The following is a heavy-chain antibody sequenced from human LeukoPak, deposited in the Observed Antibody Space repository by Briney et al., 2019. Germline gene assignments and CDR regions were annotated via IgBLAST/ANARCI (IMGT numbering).Heavy chain of an antibody. V-gene: IGHV3-30*02. J-gene: IGHJ4*02. CDR3: AKLTYGSGTYGAFDY. CDR1: GFTFSSYG. Sequence: GGSLRLSCAASGFTFSSYGMHWVRQAPGKGLEWVAFIRFERNEKYYADSVKGRFTISRDNSKNTLYLQMNSLRAEDTAVYYCAKLTYGSGTYGAFDYWGQGTLVTVST. CDR2: IRFERNEK. D-gene: IGHD3-10*01.